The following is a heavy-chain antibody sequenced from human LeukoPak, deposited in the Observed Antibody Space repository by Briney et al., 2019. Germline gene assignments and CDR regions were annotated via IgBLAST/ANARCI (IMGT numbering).Heavy chain of an antibody. CDR1: GFTFSNFW. J-gene: IGHJ6*04. CDR3: AELGITMIGGV. Sequence: TGGSLRLSCAASGFTFSNFWMRWVRQAPGKGLEWVANINQDGSEKNYVDSVKGRFTISRDNAKNSLYLQMNSLRAEDTAVYYCAELGITMIGGVWGKGTTVTISS. D-gene: IGHD3-10*02. CDR2: INQDGSEK. V-gene: IGHV3-7*01.